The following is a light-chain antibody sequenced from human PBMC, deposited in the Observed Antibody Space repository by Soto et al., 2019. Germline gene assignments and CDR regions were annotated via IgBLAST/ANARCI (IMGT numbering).Light chain of an antibody. CDR1: QSISSW. Sequence: DIQMTQSPSTLSASVGDRVTITCRASQSISSWLAWYQQKPGKAPKLLIYDASSLESGVPSRFSGTGLGTEFTLTIGSLQPDDFATYYCQRYNSYSWTFGQGTKVDIK. J-gene: IGKJ1*01. CDR3: QRYNSYSWT. CDR2: DAS. V-gene: IGKV1-5*01.